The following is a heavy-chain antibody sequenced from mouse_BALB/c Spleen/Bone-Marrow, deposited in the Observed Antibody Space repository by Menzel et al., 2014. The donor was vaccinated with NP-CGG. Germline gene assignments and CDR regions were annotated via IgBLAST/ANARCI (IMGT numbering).Heavy chain of an antibody. CDR3: TSYGNYWYFDV. Sequence: EVKLQESGPDLVKPSQSLSLTCTVTGYSITSGYSWHWIRQFPGNKLEWMGYIHHSGSTNYNPSLRSRIPITRDTSKNQFFLHLNSVTTEDTATYYCTSYGNYWYFDVWGAGTTVTVSS. J-gene: IGHJ1*01. D-gene: IGHD2-1*01. CDR1: GYSITSGYS. V-gene: IGHV3-1*02. CDR2: IHHSGST.